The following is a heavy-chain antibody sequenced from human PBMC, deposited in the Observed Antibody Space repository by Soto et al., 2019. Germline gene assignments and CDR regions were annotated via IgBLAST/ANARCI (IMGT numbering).Heavy chain of an antibody. V-gene: IGHV1-69*06. D-gene: IGHD5-12*01. J-gene: IGHJ6*02. CDR2: IIPILGTA. Sequence: QVQLVQSGAEVKKPGSSVKVSCKASGGTFSSYAISWVRQAPGQGLEWMGGIIPILGTANYAQKFQGRVTITADKSTSAADMELGSLRSEDTAVYYCARVEGATISTYYGMDVWGQGTTVTVSS. CDR1: GGTFSSYA. CDR3: ARVEGATISTYYGMDV.